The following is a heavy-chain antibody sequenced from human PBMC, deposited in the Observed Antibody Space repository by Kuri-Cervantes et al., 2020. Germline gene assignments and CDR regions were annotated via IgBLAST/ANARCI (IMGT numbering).Heavy chain of an antibody. CDR1: GFTFSSYA. V-gene: IGHV3-23*01. CDR3: AKEGVNYNFWSGPGGYYFDY. Sequence: GESLKISCAASGFTFSSYAMSWVRQAPGKGLEWVSAISGSGGSTYYADSVKGRFTISRDNSKNTLYLQMNSLRAEDTAVYYCAKEGVNYNFWSGPGGYYFDYWGQGTLVTVSS. J-gene: IGHJ4*02. D-gene: IGHD3-3*01. CDR2: ISGSGGST.